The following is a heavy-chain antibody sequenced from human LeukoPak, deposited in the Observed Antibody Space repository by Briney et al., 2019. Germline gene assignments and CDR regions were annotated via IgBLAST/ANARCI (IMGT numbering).Heavy chain of an antibody. CDR3: ARVGKLTRYYYYYMDV. Sequence: ASVKVSCKASGYTFTSYDINWVRQATGQGLEWMGWMNPNSGNTGYAQKFQGRVTMTRNTSISTAYMEPSSLRSEDTAVYYCARVGKLTRYYYYYMDVWGKGTTVTVSS. D-gene: IGHD7-27*01. CDR1: GYTFTSYD. V-gene: IGHV1-8*01. CDR2: MNPNSGNT. J-gene: IGHJ6*03.